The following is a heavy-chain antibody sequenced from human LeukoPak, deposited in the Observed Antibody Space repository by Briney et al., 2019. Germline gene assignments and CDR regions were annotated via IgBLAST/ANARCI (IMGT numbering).Heavy chain of an antibody. CDR3: ARHPGVTILGVVNTYFEA. D-gene: IGHD3-3*01. CDR1: GYSFTSYW. V-gene: IGHV5-51*01. J-gene: IGHJ4*02. Sequence: GESLKISCKGSGYSFTSYWIGWVRQVPGKGLEWMGIIYPGDSDTRYSPSFQGQVTISADKSISTAYLQWSILKASDTAMYYCARHPGVTILGVVNTYFEAWGQGTLVTASS. CDR2: IYPGDSDT.